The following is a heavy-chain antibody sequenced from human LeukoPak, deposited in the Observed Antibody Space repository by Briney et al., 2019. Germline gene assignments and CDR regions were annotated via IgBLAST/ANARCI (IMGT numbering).Heavy chain of an antibody. J-gene: IGHJ2*01. CDR2: INHSGST. D-gene: IGHD6-19*01. V-gene: IGHV4-34*01. CDR3: ARGYLYSSGWYRWYFDL. Sequence: SETLSLTCAVYGGSFSGYYWSWIRQPPGKGLEWIGEINHSGSTNYNPSLKSRVTISVDTSKNQFSLKLGSVTAADTAVYYCARGYLYSSGWYRWYFDLWGRGTLVTVSS. CDR1: GGSFSGYY.